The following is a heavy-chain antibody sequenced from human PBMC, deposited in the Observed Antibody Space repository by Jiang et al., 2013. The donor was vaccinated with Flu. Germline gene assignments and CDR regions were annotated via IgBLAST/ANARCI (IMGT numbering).Heavy chain of an antibody. V-gene: IGHV3-7*01. CDR1: GFTFSSYW. Sequence: VQLVESWGRLGPAWGSLRLSCAASGFTFSSYWMSWVRQAPGKGLEWVANIKQDGSEKYYVDSVKGRFTISRDNAKNSLYLQMNSLRAEDTAVYYCARARYTYSSGWYVGYFDYWGQGTLVTVSS. CDR2: IKQDGSEK. CDR3: ARARYTYSSGWYVGYFDY. D-gene: IGHD6-19*01. J-gene: IGHJ4*02.